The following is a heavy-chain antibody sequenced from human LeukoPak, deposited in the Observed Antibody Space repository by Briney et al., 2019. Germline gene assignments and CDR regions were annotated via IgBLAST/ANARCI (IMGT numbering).Heavy chain of an antibody. CDR3: ARGGEQLNAFDI. J-gene: IGHJ3*02. D-gene: IGHD6-13*01. CDR1: GGSISSSSYY. V-gene: IGHV4-39*07. CDR2: IYYSGST. Sequence: SETLSLTCTVSGGSISSSSYYWGWIRQPPGKGLEWIGSIYYSGSTYYNPSLKSRVTISVDTSKNQFSLKLSSVTAADTAVYYCARGGEQLNAFDIWGQGTMVTVSS.